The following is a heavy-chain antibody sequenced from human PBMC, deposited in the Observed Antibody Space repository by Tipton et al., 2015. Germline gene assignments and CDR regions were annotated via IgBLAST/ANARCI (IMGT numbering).Heavy chain of an antibody. Sequence: TLSLTCTVSGASISTYYWSWIRQPPGKGLEWIGHIYYSGGTNYNPSLKSRVTMSVDTSKNQFSLKLSSVTAADTAVYYCVRDAVVTHYYYYGMDVWGQGTTVTVSS. V-gene: IGHV4-59*01. CDR1: GASISTYY. D-gene: IGHD4-23*01. J-gene: IGHJ6*02. CDR2: IYYSGGT. CDR3: VRDAVVTHYYYYGMDV.